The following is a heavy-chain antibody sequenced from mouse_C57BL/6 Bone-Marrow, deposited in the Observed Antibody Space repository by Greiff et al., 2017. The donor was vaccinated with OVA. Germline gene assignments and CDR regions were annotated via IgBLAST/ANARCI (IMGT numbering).Heavy chain of an antibody. CDR3: ARRDYAFYYAMDY. V-gene: IGHV1-82*01. CDR1: GYAFSSSW. D-gene: IGHD2-4*01. Sequence: QVQLQQSGPELVKPGASVKISCKASGYAFSSSWMNWVKQRPGKGLEWIGRIYPGDGDTNYNGKFKGKATLTADKSSSTAYMQLSSLTSEDSAVYFCARRDYAFYYAMDYWGQGTTLTVSS. CDR2: IYPGDGDT. J-gene: IGHJ4*01.